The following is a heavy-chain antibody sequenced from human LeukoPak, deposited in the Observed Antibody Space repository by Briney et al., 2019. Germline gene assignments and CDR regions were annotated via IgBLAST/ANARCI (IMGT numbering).Heavy chain of an antibody. CDR1: GFTFSSYA. D-gene: IGHD2-2*01. CDR2: ISVSGGTT. Sequence: GGSLRLSCAASGFTFSSYAMSWVRQAPGKGLEWVSGISVSGGTTYYADSVKGRFTISRDNSNNALNLQMNSLRAEDTAVYYCAKGQYCSGTSCPYSYFYMDVWGRGTTVTVSS. J-gene: IGHJ6*03. V-gene: IGHV3-23*01. CDR3: AKGQYCSGTSCPYSYFYMDV.